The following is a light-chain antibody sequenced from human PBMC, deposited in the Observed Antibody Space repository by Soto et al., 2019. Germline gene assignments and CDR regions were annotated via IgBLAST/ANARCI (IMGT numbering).Light chain of an antibody. CDR2: DVS. V-gene: IGLV2-8*01. J-gene: IGLJ2*01. Sequence: QSALTQPPSASGSPGQSVTISCTGTSSDVGGYDYVSWYQQRPGKAPKLMISDVSKRPSGVPDRFSGSKSGNTASLTISGLQAEDEADYYCCSYAGDLALFGGGTKVTVL. CDR3: CSYAGDLAL. CDR1: SSDVGGYDY.